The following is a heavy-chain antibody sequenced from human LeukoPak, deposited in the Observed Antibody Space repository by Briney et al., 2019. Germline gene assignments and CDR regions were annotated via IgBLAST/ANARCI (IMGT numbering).Heavy chain of an antibody. J-gene: IGHJ4*02. CDR1: GYTFTSSG. V-gene: IGHV1-18*01. Sequence: GASVKVSCKASGYTFTSSGISWVRQAPGQGLEWMGWISAYNGNTNYAQKLQGRVTMTTDTSTSTAYMELRSLRSDDTAVYYCARDPYYDSNGYYLDWGQGTLVTVSP. CDR3: ARDPYYDSNGYYLD. D-gene: IGHD3-22*01. CDR2: ISAYNGNT.